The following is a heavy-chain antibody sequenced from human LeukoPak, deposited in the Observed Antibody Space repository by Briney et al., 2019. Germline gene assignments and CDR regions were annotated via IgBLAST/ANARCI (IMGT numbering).Heavy chain of an antibody. CDR3: ARVAHYAGNEYDAFDI. CDR2: IYYSGST. Sequence: KPSETLSLTCTVSGGSLRSYYWSWIRQPPGKGLEWIGYIYYSGSTNYNPSLSSRATISVDTSKNQFSLKLSSVTAADTAVYSCARVAHYAGNEYDAFDIWGRGTMVTVSS. D-gene: IGHD4-23*01. CDR1: GGSLRSYY. J-gene: IGHJ3*02. V-gene: IGHV4-59*01.